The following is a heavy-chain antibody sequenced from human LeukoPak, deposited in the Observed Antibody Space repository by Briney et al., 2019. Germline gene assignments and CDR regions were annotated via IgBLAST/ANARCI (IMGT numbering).Heavy chain of an antibody. D-gene: IGHD2-2*01. Sequence: ASVKVSCKASGYTFTGYYMHWVRQAPGQGLEWMGWINPNSGGTNYAQKFQGRVTMTRDTSISTAYMELSRLRSDDAAVYYCARGGQVVPAAAVYYYYYMDVWGKGTTVTVSS. CDR3: ARGGQVVPAAAVYYYYYMDV. J-gene: IGHJ6*03. CDR1: GYTFTGYY. CDR2: INPNSGGT. V-gene: IGHV1-2*02.